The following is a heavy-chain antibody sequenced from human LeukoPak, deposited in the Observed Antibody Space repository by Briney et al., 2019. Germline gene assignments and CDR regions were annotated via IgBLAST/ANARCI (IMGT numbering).Heavy chain of an antibody. CDR1: GFTFSSYN. J-gene: IGHJ5*02. Sequence: GGSLRLSCAASGFTFSSYNMNWVRQAPGKGLEWVLSTTSCSSYIYYADSVKGRFTISRDNARNSLYLQMNSLRAEDTAVYYCARESEGVTGTTSWFEPWGQGTLVTVSS. D-gene: IGHD1-7*01. V-gene: IGHV3-21*01. CDR3: ARESEGVTGTTSWFEP. CDR2: TTSCSSYI.